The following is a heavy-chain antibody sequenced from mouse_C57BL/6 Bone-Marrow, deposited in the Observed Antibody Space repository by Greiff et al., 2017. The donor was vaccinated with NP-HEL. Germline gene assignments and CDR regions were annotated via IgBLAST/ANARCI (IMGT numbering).Heavy chain of an antibody. Sequence: VQLQQSGAELVRPGASVKLSCTASGFNIKDDYMHWVKQRPEQGLEWIGWIDPENGDTEYASKFQGKATITADTSSNTAYLQLSSLTSEDTAVYYCTTENTTVVAPYYFDYWGQGTTLTVSS. CDR3: TTENTTVVAPYYFDY. J-gene: IGHJ2*01. CDR2: IDPENGDT. CDR1: GFNIKDDY. D-gene: IGHD1-1*01. V-gene: IGHV14-4*01.